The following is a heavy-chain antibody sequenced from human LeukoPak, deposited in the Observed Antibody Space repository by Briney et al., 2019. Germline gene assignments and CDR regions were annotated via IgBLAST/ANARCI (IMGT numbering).Heavy chain of an antibody. Sequence: GGSLRLSCAASGLTFSSYAMSWVRQAPGKGLEWVSAISGSGGSTYYADSVKGRFTISRDNSKNTLYLQMNSLRAEDTAVYYCAKDEHIVVVTATYFDYWGQGTLVTVSS. D-gene: IGHD2-21*02. V-gene: IGHV3-23*01. CDR1: GLTFSSYA. CDR2: ISGSGGST. J-gene: IGHJ4*02. CDR3: AKDEHIVVVTATYFDY.